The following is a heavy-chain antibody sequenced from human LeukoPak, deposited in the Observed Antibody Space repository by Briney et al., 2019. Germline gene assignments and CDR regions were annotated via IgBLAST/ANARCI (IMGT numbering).Heavy chain of an antibody. Sequence: KAGGSLRLSCAASGFTFSSYSMNWVRQAPGKGLEWVSSISSSSSYIYYADSVKGRFTISRDNAKNSLYLQMNSLRAEDTAVYYCARDCYYGSGSPPDPFQHWGQGTLVTVSS. V-gene: IGHV3-21*01. D-gene: IGHD3-10*01. CDR2: ISSSSSYI. CDR3: ARDCYYGSGSPPDPFQH. J-gene: IGHJ1*01. CDR1: GFTFSSYS.